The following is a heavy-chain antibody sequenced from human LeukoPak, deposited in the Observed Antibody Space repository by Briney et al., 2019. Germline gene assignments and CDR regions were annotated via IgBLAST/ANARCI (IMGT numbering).Heavy chain of an antibody. D-gene: IGHD3-3*01. J-gene: IGHJ5*02. Sequence: GGSLRLSCAASGFTFDDYGMSWVRQAPGKGLEWVANIKQDGSEKYYVDSVKGRFTISRDNAKNSLYLQMNSLRAEDTAVYYCARDSYDFWSGPWGQGTLVTVSS. CDR3: ARDSYDFWSGP. V-gene: IGHV3-7*01. CDR2: IKQDGSEK. CDR1: GFTFDDYG.